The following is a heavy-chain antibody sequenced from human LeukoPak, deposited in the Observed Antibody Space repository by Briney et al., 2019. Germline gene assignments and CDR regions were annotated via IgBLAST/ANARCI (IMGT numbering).Heavy chain of an antibody. D-gene: IGHD5-12*01. CDR1: GDSVSSSSHY. CDR3: ARDVGGYDLGRSGPV. CDR2: VLSRGST. V-gene: IGHV4-39*07. J-gene: IGHJ6*02. Sequence: PSETLSLTCTVSGDSVSSSSHYWGWIRQSPGKGLEWTGSVLSRGSTHNSPSLESRVTISVDTSKNQFSLKLSSVTAADTAVYYCARDVGGYDLGRSGPVWGQGTTVTVSS.